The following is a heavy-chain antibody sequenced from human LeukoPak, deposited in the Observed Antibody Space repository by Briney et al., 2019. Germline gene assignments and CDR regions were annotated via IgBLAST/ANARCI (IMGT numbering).Heavy chain of an antibody. CDR1: GYVITTYG. J-gene: IGHJ3*02. CDR2: MNPNSGNT. CDR3: ARGPRGTIFGVVILMAFDI. Sequence: ASVKVSCKASGYVITTYGISWVRQAPGQGLEWMGWMNPNSGNTGYAQKFQGRVTITRNTSISTAYMELSSLRSEDTAVYYCARGPRGTIFGVVILMAFDIWGQGTMVTVSS. D-gene: IGHD3-3*01. V-gene: IGHV1-8*01.